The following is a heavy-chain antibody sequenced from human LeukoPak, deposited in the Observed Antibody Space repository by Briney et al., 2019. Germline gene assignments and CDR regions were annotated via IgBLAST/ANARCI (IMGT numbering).Heavy chain of an antibody. V-gene: IGHV4-59*01. J-gene: IGHJ4*02. CDR2: IYYSGST. D-gene: IGHD3-10*01. CDR1: GGSISSYF. Sequence: SETLSLTCTVSGGSISSYFWSWIRQPPGKGLEWSGYIYYSGSTNYNPSLKSRVTISINMSKNQFSLKLTSVTAADTAVYYCARERGRFGVDYWGQGTLVTVSS. CDR3: ARERGRFGVDY.